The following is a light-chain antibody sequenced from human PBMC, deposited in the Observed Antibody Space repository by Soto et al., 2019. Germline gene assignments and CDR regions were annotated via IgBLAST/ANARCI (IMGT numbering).Light chain of an antibody. CDR3: QQYATFPRT. CDR1: QTISSW. V-gene: IGKV1-5*03. CDR2: KAS. Sequence: DIQMTQSPSTLSGSVGDRVTITCRASQTISSWLAWYQQKPGKAPKLLIYKASTLESGVPSRFSGSGSGTEFTLTISSLQPDDFATYHCQQYATFPRTFGQGTKVEIK. J-gene: IGKJ1*01.